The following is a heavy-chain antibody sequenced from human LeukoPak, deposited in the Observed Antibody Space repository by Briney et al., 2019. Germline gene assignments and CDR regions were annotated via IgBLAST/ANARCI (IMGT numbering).Heavy chain of an antibody. V-gene: IGHV4-34*01. Sequence: SETLSLTCAVYGGSFSGYYWIWNRQPPEKGLEWIGEINHSGSTYYNPSLKSRVTISLDTSENQFSMKLSSVTAADTAVYYCARDFPRQGYHRWGQGTLVTVSS. CDR2: INHSGST. CDR1: GGSFSGYY. D-gene: IGHD5-18*01. CDR3: ARDFPRQGYHR. J-gene: IGHJ4*02.